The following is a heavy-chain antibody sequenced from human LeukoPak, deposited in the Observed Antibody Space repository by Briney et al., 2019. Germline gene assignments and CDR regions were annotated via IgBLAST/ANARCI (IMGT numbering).Heavy chain of an antibody. CDR3: ARHPSPQLHHFDY. J-gene: IGHJ4*02. D-gene: IGHD2-2*01. CDR2: INPSGDST. Sequence: ASVKVSCKASGYTFTSYGISWVRQAPGQGLEWMGIINPSGDSTTYAQKFQGRVTMTRDTSTSTVYMELSSLRSEDTAVYYCARHPSPQLHHFDYWGQGTLVTVSS. V-gene: IGHV1-46*01. CDR1: GYTFTSYG.